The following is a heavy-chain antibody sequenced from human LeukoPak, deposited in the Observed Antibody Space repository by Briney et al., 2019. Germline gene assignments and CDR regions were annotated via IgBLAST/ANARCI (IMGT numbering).Heavy chain of an antibody. Sequence: QPGGSLRLSCAASGFTFSSYEMNWVRQAPGKGLEWVANIKQDGSKKNYVDSVKGRFTISRDNAKNSLYLQMNSLRVEDTAVYYCARFISLGGWGQGAPVTVSS. J-gene: IGHJ4*02. CDR3: ARFISLGG. D-gene: IGHD3-10*01. CDR1: GFTFSSYE. CDR2: IKQDGSKK. V-gene: IGHV3-7*01.